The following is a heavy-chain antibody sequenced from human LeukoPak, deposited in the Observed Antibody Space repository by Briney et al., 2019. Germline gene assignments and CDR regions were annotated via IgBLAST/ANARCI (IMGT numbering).Heavy chain of an antibody. J-gene: IGHJ5*02. CDR1: RYSFTNSW. CDR3: TRSLTTTVTTRFDP. CDR2: IDPSDSYT. D-gene: IGHD4-17*01. Sequence: GESLKISCKGSRYSFTNSWISWVRQMPGKGLEWMGRIDPSDSYTNYSPSFQGHVTMSADKSTSTVYLQWSSLKASDTAMYYCTRSLTTTVTTRFDPWGDGTLVTVSS. V-gene: IGHV5-10-1*01.